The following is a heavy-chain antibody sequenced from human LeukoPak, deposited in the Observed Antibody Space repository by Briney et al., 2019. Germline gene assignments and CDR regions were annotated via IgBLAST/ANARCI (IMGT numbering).Heavy chain of an antibody. D-gene: IGHD3-10*01. CDR3: ASRHSGSYYFDY. CDR1: GYTFSSHA. V-gene: IGHV3-23*01. Sequence: GGSLRLFCAASGYTFSSHAMSGVPHAPGRGLECVSAISGSGGRTYYADSVKGRFTISRDNSKNTLYLQMNSVRAEDTAVYYCASRHSGSYYFDYWGQGTLVTVSS. CDR2: ISGSGGRT. J-gene: IGHJ4*02.